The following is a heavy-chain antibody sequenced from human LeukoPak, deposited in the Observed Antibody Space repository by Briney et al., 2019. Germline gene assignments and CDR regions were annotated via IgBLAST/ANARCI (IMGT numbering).Heavy chain of an antibody. CDR1: GYTFTSYY. D-gene: IGHD3-9*01. CDR3: ARDLLGSHTSYSSGAWDY. CDR2: IVPIFDTA. J-gene: IGHJ4*02. V-gene: IGHV1-69*13. Sequence: ASVKVSCKASGYTFTSYYMHWVRQAPGQGLEWMGGIVPIFDTADYAQKFQGRLTITADDSTSTAYMELSSLRAEDTAVYYCARDLLGSHTSYSSGAWDYWGQGTLVTVSS.